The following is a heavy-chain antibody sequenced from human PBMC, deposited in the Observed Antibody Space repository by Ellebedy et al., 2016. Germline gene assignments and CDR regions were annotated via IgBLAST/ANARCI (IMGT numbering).Heavy chain of an antibody. CDR3: AKDGGLGRWLLGWYFDL. V-gene: IGHV3-30*18. D-gene: IGHD5-24*01. J-gene: IGHJ2*01. CDR2: ISFDGSNK. Sequence: GESLKISXAASGFTFSSYGMHWVRQAPGKGLEWVAVISFDGSNKYYADSVKGRFTTSRDNSKNTLYLQMNSLRAEDTAVYYCAKDGGLGRWLLGWYFDLWGRGTLVTVSS. CDR1: GFTFSSYG.